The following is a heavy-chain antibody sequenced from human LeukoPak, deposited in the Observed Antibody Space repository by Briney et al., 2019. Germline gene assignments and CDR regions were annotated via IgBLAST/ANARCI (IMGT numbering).Heavy chain of an antibody. Sequence: GVSLRLSCAASGFTFSSYWMHWVRQAPGKGLVWVSRINSDGSSTSYADSVKGRFTISRDNAKNTLYLQMNSLRAEDTAVYYCARDFRYSSSWYSYYYYYGMDVWGQGTTVTVSS. V-gene: IGHV3-74*01. J-gene: IGHJ6*02. CDR1: GFTFSSYW. CDR2: INSDGSST. D-gene: IGHD6-13*01. CDR3: ARDFRYSSSWYSYYYYYGMDV.